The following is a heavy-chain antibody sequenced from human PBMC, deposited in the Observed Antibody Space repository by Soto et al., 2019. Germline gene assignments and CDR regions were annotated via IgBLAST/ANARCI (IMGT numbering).Heavy chain of an antibody. CDR1: GSFISTTNW. CDR2: VFHSGTT. Sequence: QVQLQESGQGLVKPSGTLSLTCVVSGSFISTTNWWNWVCQSPGKGLEWIGEVFHSGTTNYNPSLQSRITISIDKSTNQFSLSLNSVTAADSAVYYCARMGSGSWRGYLDLWGRGTLVTVSS. D-gene: IGHD6-13*01. CDR3: ARMGSGSWRGYLDL. V-gene: IGHV4-4*02. J-gene: IGHJ2*01.